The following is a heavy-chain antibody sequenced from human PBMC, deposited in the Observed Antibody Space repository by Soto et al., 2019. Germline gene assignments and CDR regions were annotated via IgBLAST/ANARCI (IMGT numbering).Heavy chain of an antibody. J-gene: IGHJ4*02. CDR2: IYYDGST. D-gene: IGHD6-19*01. CDR3: ARVPRWSSGSYRYFDY. CDR1: GGSISTYY. V-gene: IGHV4-59*01. Sequence: SETLSLTCTVSGGSISTYYWSWIRQPPGKGLEWIGYIYYDGSTSYNPSLRSRVTISVDTSKNQFSLILSSVTSADTAVYYCARVPRWSSGSYRYFDYWGQGTLVTVSS.